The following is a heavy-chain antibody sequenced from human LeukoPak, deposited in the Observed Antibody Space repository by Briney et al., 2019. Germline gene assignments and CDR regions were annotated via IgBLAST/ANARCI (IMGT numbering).Heavy chain of an antibody. CDR2: INHSGST. V-gene: IGHV4-34*01. J-gene: IGHJ4*02. CDR1: GGSFSGYY. Sequence: SETLSLTCAVYGGSFSGYYWSWIRQPPGKGLEWIGEINHSGSTNYNPSLKSRVTISVDTSKNQFSLELSSVTAADTAVYYCARVIRVLWFGELFDYWGQGTLVTVPS. CDR3: ARVIRVLWFGELFDY. D-gene: IGHD3-10*01.